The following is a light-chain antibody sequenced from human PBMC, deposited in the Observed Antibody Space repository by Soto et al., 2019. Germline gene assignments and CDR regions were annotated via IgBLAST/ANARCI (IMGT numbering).Light chain of an antibody. CDR1: SSNIGGNT. CDR3: CSYAGSYTSYV. Sequence: QSVLTQPPSASGTPGQRVTISCSGSSSNIGGNTVNWYQQLPPTAPKLLIHSNNQRPAGVPDRFSGSKSGTSASLDISGLQSEDEADYYCCSYAGSYTSYVFGTGTKLTVL. J-gene: IGLJ1*01. V-gene: IGLV1-44*01. CDR2: SNN.